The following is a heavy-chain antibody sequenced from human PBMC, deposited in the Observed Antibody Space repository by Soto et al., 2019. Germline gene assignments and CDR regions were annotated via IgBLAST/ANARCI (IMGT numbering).Heavy chain of an antibody. J-gene: IGHJ6*02. CDR3: ARQGVGATAGYYYYYYGMDV. D-gene: IGHD1-26*01. CDR1: GGSISSRSYY. V-gene: IGHV4-39*01. Sequence: LETLSLTCTVSGGSISSRSYYWGWIRQPPGKGLEWIGSIYYSGSTYYNTSLKSRVTISVDTSKNQFSLKLSSVTAADTAVYYCARQGVGATAGYYYYYYGMDVWGQGTTVTVSS. CDR2: IYYSGST.